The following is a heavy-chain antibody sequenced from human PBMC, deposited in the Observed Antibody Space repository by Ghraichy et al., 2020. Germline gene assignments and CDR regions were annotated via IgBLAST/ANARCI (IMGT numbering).Heavy chain of an antibody. CDR3: ARDNPNYYFDY. Sequence: SETLSLTCTVSGGSVSSGSYYWSWIRQPPGKGLEWIGYIYYSGSTNYNPSLKSRVTISVDTSKNQFSLKLSSVTAADTAVYYCARDNPNYYFDYWGQGTLVTVSS. CDR2: IYYSGST. J-gene: IGHJ4*02. CDR1: GGSVSSGSYY. V-gene: IGHV4-61*01. D-gene: IGHD1-14*01.